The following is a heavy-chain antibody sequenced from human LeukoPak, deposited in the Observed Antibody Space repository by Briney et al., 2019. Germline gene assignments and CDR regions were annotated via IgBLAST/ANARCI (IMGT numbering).Heavy chain of an antibody. CDR1: GYTFTSYG. CDR2: ISAYNGNT. CDR3: ARDSYGDYGDDAFDI. D-gene: IGHD4-17*01. V-gene: IGHV1-18*01. J-gene: IGHJ3*02. Sequence: GASVKVSCKASGYTFTSYGISWVRQAPGQGLEWMGWISAYNGNTNYAQKLQGRVTMTTDISTSTAYMERRSLRSDDTAVYYCARDSYGDYGDDAFDIWGQGTMVTVSS.